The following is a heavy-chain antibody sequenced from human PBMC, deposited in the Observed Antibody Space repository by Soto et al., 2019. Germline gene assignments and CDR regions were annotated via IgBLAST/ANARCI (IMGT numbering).Heavy chain of an antibody. Sequence: SVSNAWMNWVRQAPGKGLEWVGRIKSKTDGGTTDYAAPVKGRFTISRDDSKNTLYLQINSLKIEDTALYYCTTDPTGGWFDPWCQGTLVTVSS. CDR1: SVSNAW. CDR2: IKSKTDGGTT. V-gene: IGHV3-15*07. J-gene: IGHJ5*02. D-gene: IGHD4-17*01. CDR3: TTDPTGGWFDP.